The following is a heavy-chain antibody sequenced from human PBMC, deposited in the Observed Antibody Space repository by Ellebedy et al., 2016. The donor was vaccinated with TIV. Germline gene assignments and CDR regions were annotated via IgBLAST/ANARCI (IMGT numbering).Heavy chain of an antibody. Sequence: GESLKISXAASGFTFSNAWMSWVRQAPGKGLEWVGRIKSKTDGGTTDYAAPVKGRFTISRDDSKNTLYLQMNSLKTEDTAVYYCTTDWSGYYPFDYWGQGTLVTVSS. CDR2: IKSKTDGGTT. J-gene: IGHJ4*02. CDR1: GFTFSNAW. V-gene: IGHV3-15*01. CDR3: TTDWSGYYPFDY. D-gene: IGHD3-3*01.